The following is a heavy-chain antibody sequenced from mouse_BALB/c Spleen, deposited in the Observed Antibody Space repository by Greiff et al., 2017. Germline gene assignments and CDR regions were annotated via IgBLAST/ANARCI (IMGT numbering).Heavy chain of an antibody. J-gene: IGHJ3*01. CDR1: GYTFTSYV. CDR2: INPYNDGT. D-gene: IGHD2-4*01. Sequence: VQLKESGPELVKPGASVKMSCKASGYTFTSYVMHWVKQKPGQGLEWIGYINPYNDGTKYNEKFKGKATLTSDKSSSTAYMELSSLTSEDSAVYYCARCYDYDAGAWFAYWGQGTLVTVSA. V-gene: IGHV1-14*01. CDR3: ARCYDYDAGAWFAY.